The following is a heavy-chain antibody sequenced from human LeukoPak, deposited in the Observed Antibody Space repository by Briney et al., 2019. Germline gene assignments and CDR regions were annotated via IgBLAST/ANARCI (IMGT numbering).Heavy chain of an antibody. CDR3: AGAVAGTMYYYYYMDV. CDR2: ISSSSSYI. CDR1: GFTFSSYE. D-gene: IGHD6-19*01. Sequence: GGSLRLSCAASGFTFSSYEMNWVRQAPGKGLEWVSSISSSSSYIYYADSVKGRFTISRDNAKNSLYLQMNSLRAEDTAVYYCAGAVAGTMYYYYYMDVWGKGTTVTVSS. J-gene: IGHJ6*03. V-gene: IGHV3-21*01.